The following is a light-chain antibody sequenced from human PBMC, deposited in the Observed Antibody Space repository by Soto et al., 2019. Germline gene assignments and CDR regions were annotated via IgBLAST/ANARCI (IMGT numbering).Light chain of an antibody. CDR2: LNSDGSH. J-gene: IGLJ2*01. V-gene: IGLV4-69*01. CDR1: SGHSSYA. CDR3: QTWGTGFSVV. Sequence: QSVLTQSPSASASLGASVKLTCTLGSGHSSYAIAWHQQQPEKGPRYLMKLNSDGSHNKGDGIPDRFSGSSSGAERYLTISSLQSEDEADYYCQTWGTGFSVVFGGGTKLTVL.